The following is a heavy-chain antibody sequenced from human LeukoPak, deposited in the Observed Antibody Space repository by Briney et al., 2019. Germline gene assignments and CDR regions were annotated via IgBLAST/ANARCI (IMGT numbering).Heavy chain of an antibody. CDR1: AFTFSSYE. CDR3: ARGTVTMVDY. D-gene: IGHD3-10*01. Sequence: GGSLRLSCAASAFTFSSYEMNWVRQAPGRGLEWVSVIYSGGSTYYADSVKGRFTISRDNSKNTLFLQMNSLRAGDTAVYYCARGTVTMVDYWGQGTLVTVSS. V-gene: IGHV3-66*01. J-gene: IGHJ4*02. CDR2: IYSGGST.